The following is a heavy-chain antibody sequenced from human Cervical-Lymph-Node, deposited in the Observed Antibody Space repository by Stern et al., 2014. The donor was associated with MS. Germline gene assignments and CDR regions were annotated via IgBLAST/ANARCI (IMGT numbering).Heavy chain of an antibody. CDR2: IEEDGDRK. J-gene: IGHJ4*02. CDR3: ARDLAPDY. Sequence: EVHLVESGGDLVQPGGSLRLSCAPSGFIFSDYWMSWVRQAPGKGLEWVANIEEDGDRKFYVGSVKGRFRISRDNAKNSLYLQMNSLRDEDTAVYYCARDLAPDYWGQGTLVTVSS. D-gene: IGHD5-12*01. CDR1: GFIFSDYW. V-gene: IGHV3-7*01.